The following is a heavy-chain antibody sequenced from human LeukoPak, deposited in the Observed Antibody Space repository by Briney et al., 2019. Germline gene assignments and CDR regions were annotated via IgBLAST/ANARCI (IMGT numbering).Heavy chain of an antibody. CDR2: ISSSGDTT. D-gene: IGHD2/OR15-2a*01. J-gene: IGHJ4*02. V-gene: IGHV3-23*01. Sequence: LSGGSLRLSCAASGFTFSSYAMSWVRQAPGKGLEWVSAISSSGDTTYYADSVKGRFTISRDNSKNTLYLRMNSLRAEDTAVYYCAKNIGGLDYWGQGTLVTVSS. CDR3: AKNIGGLDY. CDR1: GFTFSSYA.